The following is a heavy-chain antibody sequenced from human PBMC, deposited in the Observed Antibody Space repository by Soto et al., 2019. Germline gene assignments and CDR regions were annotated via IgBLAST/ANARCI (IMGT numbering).Heavy chain of an antibody. V-gene: IGHV4-61*01. CDR2: IFDAATA. D-gene: IGHD6-13*01. J-gene: IGHJ6*02. CDR1: GESVGRGTNY. CDR3: ARDRRGRADGFIYYYGMEV. Sequence: QVQLQESGPGLMKPSGTLSLICSVSGESVGRGTNYWSWVRQAPGMGLEWIGYIFDAATAIYNPSFESRVSISLDAAKNQVSLKLTSVTAADTAIYYCARDRRGRADGFIYYYGMEVWGQGTSVTVSS.